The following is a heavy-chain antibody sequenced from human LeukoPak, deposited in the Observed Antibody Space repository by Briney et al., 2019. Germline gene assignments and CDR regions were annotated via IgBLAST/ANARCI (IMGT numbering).Heavy chain of an antibody. CDR2: IRYDGSTK. V-gene: IGHV3-30*02. Sequence: GGSLRLSCAASGFTFSSFGMHWVRQTPGKRLEWVAFIRYDGSTKHYADSVKGRFTISRDNSKNTLYLQMNSLRAEDTAVYYCAKDDNYIRFLSWGQGTLVTVSS. CDR3: AKDDNYIRFLS. J-gene: IGHJ5*02. CDR1: GFTFSSFG. D-gene: IGHD3-16*01.